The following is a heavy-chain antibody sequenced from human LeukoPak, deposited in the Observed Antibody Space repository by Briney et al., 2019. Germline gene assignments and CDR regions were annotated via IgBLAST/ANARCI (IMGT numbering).Heavy chain of an antibody. CDR1: GSTFSDYY. CDR2: ISSSGSTI. J-gene: IGHJ4*02. Sequence: PGGSLRLSCAASGSTFSDYYMSWIRQAPGKGLEWVSYISSSGSTIYYADSVKGRFTISRDNAKNSLYLQMNSLRAEDTAVYYCARDPRGGYSYGTFDYWGQGTLVTVSS. CDR3: ARDPRGGYSYGTFDY. D-gene: IGHD5-18*01. V-gene: IGHV3-11*01.